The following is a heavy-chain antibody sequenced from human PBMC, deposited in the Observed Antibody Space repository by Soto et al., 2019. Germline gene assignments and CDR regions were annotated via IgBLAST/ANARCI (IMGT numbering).Heavy chain of an antibody. D-gene: IGHD2-2*01. CDR2: INAGNGNT. V-gene: IGHV1-3*01. CDR3: ARESGDIVVVPAATEDYGMDV. CDR1: GNTFSSYT. Sequence: QVQLVQSGAEVKKPGASVKVSCKASGNTFSSYTMHWVRQAPGQRLEWMGWINAGNGNTKYSQKFQARVTITRDTTASTAYVELSSLKSEDTAVYYCARESGDIVVVPAATEDYGMDVWGQGTTVTVSS. J-gene: IGHJ6*02.